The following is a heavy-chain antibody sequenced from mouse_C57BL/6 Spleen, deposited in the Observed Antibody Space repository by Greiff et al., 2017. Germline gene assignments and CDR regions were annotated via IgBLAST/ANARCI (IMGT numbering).Heavy chain of an antibody. J-gene: IGHJ4*01. CDR3: ARSDSSGPTLRAMDY. CDR1: GYTFTSYW. CDR2: INPSNGGT. V-gene: IGHV1-53*01. Sequence: VQLQQPGTELVKPGASVKLSCKASGYTFTSYWMHWVKQRPGQGLEWIGNINPSNGGTNYNEKFKSKATLTVDKSSSTAYMQLSSLTSEDSAVYYCARSDSSGPTLRAMDYWGQGTSVTVSS. D-gene: IGHD3-2*02.